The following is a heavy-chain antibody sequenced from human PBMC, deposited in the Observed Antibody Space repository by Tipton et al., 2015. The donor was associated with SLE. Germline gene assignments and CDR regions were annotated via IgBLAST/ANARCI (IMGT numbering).Heavy chain of an antibody. V-gene: IGHV4-38-2*02. Sequence: TLSLTCTASGYSISSGYYWGWIRQPPGKGLEWIGSIYHSGSTYYNPSLKSRVTISVDTSKNQFSLKLSSVTAADTAVYYCARLDYYDSSGYYDYWGQGTLVTVSS. CDR2: IYHSGST. D-gene: IGHD3-22*01. J-gene: IGHJ4*02. CDR1: GYSISSGYY. CDR3: ARLDYYDSSGYYDY.